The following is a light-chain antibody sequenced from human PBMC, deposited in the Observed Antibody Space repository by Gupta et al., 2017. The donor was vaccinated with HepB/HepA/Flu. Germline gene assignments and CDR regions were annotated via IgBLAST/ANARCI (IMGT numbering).Light chain of an antibody. CDR2: WAS. CDR3: QQYYTTPPT. CDR1: QSVLYSSNNKNY. J-gene: IGKJ4*01. V-gene: IGKV4-1*01. Sequence: DIVMIQSPDSLAVSLGERATINCKSSQSVLYSSNNKNYLAWYQQKPGQPPKLLIYWASTRESGVYDRFSGSGSGTDFNLTISSLQAEDVAVYYCQQYYTTPPTFGGGTKVEIK.